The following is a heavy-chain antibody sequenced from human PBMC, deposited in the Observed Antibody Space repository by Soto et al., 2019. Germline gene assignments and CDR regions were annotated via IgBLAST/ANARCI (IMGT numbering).Heavy chain of an antibody. Sequence: PGGSLRLSCAASGFTFSSYAMHWVRQAPGKGLEWVAVISYDGSNKYYADSVKGRFTISRDNSKNTLYLQMNSLRAEDTAVYYCARDTEYTYYDILTGYYGGAVDYWGQGTLVTVSS. CDR2: ISYDGSNK. CDR3: ARDTEYTYYDILTGYYGGAVDY. D-gene: IGHD3-9*01. J-gene: IGHJ4*02. CDR1: GFTFSSYA. V-gene: IGHV3-30-3*01.